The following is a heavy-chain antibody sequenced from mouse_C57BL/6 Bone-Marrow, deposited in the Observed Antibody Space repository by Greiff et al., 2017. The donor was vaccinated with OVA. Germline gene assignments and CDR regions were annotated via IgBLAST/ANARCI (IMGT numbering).Heavy chain of an antibody. CDR2: ISGGGGNT. D-gene: IGHD1-1*02. CDR1: GFTFSSYT. V-gene: IGHV5-9*01. Sequence: EVQLVESGGGLVKPGGSLKLSCAASGFTFSSYTMSWVRQTPEKRLEWVATISGGGGNTYYPDSVKGRFNIYRDNAKNTLYLQMSSLRAEDTALYYCARQERVGNYAMDYWGQGTSVTVSS. CDR3: ARQERVGNYAMDY. J-gene: IGHJ4*01.